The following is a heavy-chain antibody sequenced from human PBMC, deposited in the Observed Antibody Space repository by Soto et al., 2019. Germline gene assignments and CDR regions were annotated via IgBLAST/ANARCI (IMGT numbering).Heavy chain of an antibody. Sequence: EGSLRLSCSASGFTFSSYARHWVRQAPGKELEYVSAISSNGGSTYYADSVKGRFTISRDNSKNTPYIQMSSLRAEDTAVYYCVKDFGGVEMATITAFDIWGQGKMVTVSS. CDR3: VKDFGGVEMATITAFDI. D-gene: IGHD5-12*01. V-gene: IGHV3-64D*06. CDR1: GFTFSSYA. J-gene: IGHJ3*02. CDR2: ISSNGGST.